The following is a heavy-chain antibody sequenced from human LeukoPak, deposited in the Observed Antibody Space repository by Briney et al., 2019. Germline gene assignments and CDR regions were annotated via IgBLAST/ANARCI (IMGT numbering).Heavy chain of an antibody. CDR2: ISSSSSYI. CDR1: GFTFSSYS. CDR3: AKEGFSRGYYGSGRPDAFDI. Sequence: GGSLRLSCAASGFTFSSYSMNWVRQAPGKGLEWVSSISSSSSYIYYADSVKGRFTISRDNAKNTLYLQMNSLRAEDTAVYYCAKEGFSRGYYGSGRPDAFDIWGQGTMVTVSS. V-gene: IGHV3-21*04. D-gene: IGHD3-10*01. J-gene: IGHJ3*02.